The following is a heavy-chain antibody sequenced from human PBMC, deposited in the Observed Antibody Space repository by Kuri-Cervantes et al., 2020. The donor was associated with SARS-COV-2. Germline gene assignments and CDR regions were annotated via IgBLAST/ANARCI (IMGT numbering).Heavy chain of an antibody. CDR3: ASNISITVLVLVWQYLDY. V-gene: IGHV1-2*02. Sequence: ASVKVSCKASGYTFTGSYINRVRQAPGRGLEWMGWINPNSGGTNYAQKFQGRVTMTRDTSISTAYMELSRLRSDDTAVYYYASNISITVLVLVWQYLDYWGQGTLVTVSS. J-gene: IGHJ4*02. CDR1: GYTFTGSY. D-gene: IGHD3-3*01. CDR2: INPNSGGT.